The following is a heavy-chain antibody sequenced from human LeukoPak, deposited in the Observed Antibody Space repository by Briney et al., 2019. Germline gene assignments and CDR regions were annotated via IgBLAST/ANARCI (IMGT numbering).Heavy chain of an antibody. V-gene: IGHV4-4*02. CDR3: ARARYDYVWGSYIYYFDY. CDR2: INHSGST. CDR1: GGSISSSNW. J-gene: IGHJ4*02. D-gene: IGHD3-16*01. Sequence: SETLSLTCAVSGGSISSSNWWSWIRQPPGKGLEWIGEINHSGSTNYNPSLKSRVTISVDTSKNQFSLKLSSVTAADTAVYYCARARYDYVWGSYIYYFDYWGQGTLVTVSS.